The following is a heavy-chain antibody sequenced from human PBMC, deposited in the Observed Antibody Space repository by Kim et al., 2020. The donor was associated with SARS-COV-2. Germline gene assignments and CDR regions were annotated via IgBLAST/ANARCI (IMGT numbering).Heavy chain of an antibody. CDR1: GFTFSSYA. CDR3: AKDFRPDKDYADVFDC. Sequence: GGSLRLSCAASGFTFSSYAMSWVRQAPGRGLEWVSAISGSGDSRYYTDSVKGRFTISRDNSKNTLYLHMSSLRVEDTAVYYCAKDFRPDKDYADVFDCWGQGTLVTVSS. D-gene: IGHD4-17*01. CDR2: ISGSGDSR. J-gene: IGHJ4*02. V-gene: IGHV3-23*01.